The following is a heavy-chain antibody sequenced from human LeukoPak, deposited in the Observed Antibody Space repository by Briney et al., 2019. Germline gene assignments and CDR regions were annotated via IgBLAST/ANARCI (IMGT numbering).Heavy chain of an antibody. J-gene: IGHJ3*02. CDR3: ATPLYSGSYRDAFDI. V-gene: IGHV3-53*01. Sequence: GGSLRLSCAASGFTVSSNYMSWVRQAPGKGLEWVSVIYSGGSTYYADSVRGRFTISRDNSKNTMYLQMNSLRAEDTAVYYCATPLYSGSYRDAFDIWGQGTMVIVSS. D-gene: IGHD1-26*01. CDR1: GFTVSSNY. CDR2: IYSGGST.